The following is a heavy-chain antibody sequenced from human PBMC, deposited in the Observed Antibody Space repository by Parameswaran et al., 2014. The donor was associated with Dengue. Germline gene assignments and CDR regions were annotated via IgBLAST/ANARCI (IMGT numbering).Heavy chain of an antibody. Sequence: SWVRQAPGQGLEWMGGIIPIFGTANYAQKFQGRVTITADESTSTAYMELSSLRSDDTAVYYCAREGEERAFDIWGQGTMVTVSS. CDR2: IIPIFGTA. J-gene: IGHJ3*02. V-gene: IGHV1-69*01. CDR3: AREGEERAFDI.